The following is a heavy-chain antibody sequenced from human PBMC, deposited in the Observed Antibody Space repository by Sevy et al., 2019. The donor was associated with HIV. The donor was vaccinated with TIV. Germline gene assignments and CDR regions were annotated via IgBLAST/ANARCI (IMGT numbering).Heavy chain of an antibody. D-gene: IGHD2-2*01. CDR3: AKDSRYCSSTSCLYYYYGMDV. Sequence: GGSLRLSCAASGFTFSSYAMSWVRQAPGKGLEWVSAISGSGGSTYYADSVKGRFTISRDNSKNTLYLQMNSLRAEDTAVYYCAKDSRYCSSTSCLYYYYGMDVWGQGTTVTVSS. V-gene: IGHV3-23*01. J-gene: IGHJ6*02. CDR2: ISGSGGST. CDR1: GFTFSSYA.